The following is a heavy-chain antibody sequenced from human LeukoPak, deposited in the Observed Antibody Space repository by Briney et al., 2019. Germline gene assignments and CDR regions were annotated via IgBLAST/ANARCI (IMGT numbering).Heavy chain of an antibody. J-gene: IGHJ6*02. V-gene: IGHV3-23*01. Sequence: PGGSLRLSCAASGFTFSSYAMSWVRQAPGKGLEWVSAISGSGGSTYYADSVKGRFTISRDNSKNTLYLQMNSLRAEDTAAYYCARAPSNAQRTIRGGNYYYGMDVWGQGTTVTVSS. CDR1: GFTFSSYA. D-gene: IGHD3-10*01. CDR3: ARAPSNAQRTIRGGNYYYGMDV. CDR2: ISGSGGST.